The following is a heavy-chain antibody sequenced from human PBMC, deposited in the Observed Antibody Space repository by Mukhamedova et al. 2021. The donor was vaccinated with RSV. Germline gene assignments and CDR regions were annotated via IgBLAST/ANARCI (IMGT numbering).Heavy chain of an antibody. J-gene: IGHJ4*02. CDR2: IWYDESNK. CDR1: G. D-gene: IGHD6-19*01. V-gene: IGHV3-33*01. CDR3: ASKYSGGLIDY. Sequence: GMHWVRQAPGKGLEWVALIWYDESNKYYADSVKGRFTISRDNSKNTLYLQMDSLRAEDTAVYYCASKYSGGLIDYWGQGTLVTVS.